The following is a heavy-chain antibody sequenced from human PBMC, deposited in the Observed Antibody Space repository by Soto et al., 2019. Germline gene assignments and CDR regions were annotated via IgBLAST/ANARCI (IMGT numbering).Heavy chain of an antibody. CDR2: IWYDGSNK. D-gene: IGHD5-18*01. J-gene: IGHJ4*02. Sequence: QVQLVESGGGVVQPGRSLRLSCAASGFTFSSYGMHWVRQAPGKGLEWVAVIWYDGSNKYYADSVKGRFTISRDNSKNTLYLQMNSLRAEDTAVYYCARDGLQLCSTFDYWGQGTLVTVSS. CDR1: GFTFSSYG. V-gene: IGHV3-33*01. CDR3: ARDGLQLCSTFDY.